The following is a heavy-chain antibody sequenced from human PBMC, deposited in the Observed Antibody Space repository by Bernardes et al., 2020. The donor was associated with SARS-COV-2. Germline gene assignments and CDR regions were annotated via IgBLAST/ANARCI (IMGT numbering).Heavy chain of an antibody. CDR3: VRGSPSDMWNFDY. V-gene: IGHV1-2*02. Sequence: ASVKVSCKASEYTFTDYYIHWVRQAPGQGLEGMGRINPNSGGPKYAQKFQGRFTISRDNSKNTLYLQMDSLRVEDTAVYFCVRGSPSDMWNFDYWGQGTLVTVSS. CDR1: EYTFTDYY. J-gene: IGHJ4*02. CDR2: INPNSGGP. D-gene: IGHD6-6*01.